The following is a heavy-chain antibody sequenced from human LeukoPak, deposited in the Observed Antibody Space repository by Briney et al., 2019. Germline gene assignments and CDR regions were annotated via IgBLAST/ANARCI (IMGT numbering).Heavy chain of an antibody. V-gene: IGHV1-69*05. D-gene: IGHD2-2*01. Sequence: SVKVSCKASGDILRTYALSWVRQVPGQGLEWMGGIIPLFDTANYAQRFQGRLTISTDDSTTTAYMELSSLTSGDTAVYYCARSKLPAALIDAFHFWGQGTLVTVSS. CDR1: GDILRTYA. J-gene: IGHJ3*01. CDR2: IIPLFDTA. CDR3: ARSKLPAALIDAFHF.